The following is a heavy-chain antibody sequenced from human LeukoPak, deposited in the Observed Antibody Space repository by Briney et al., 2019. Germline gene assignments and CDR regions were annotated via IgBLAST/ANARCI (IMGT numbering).Heavy chain of an antibody. J-gene: IGHJ6*03. CDR2: INPNSGGT. V-gene: IGHV1-2*02. CDR1: GYTFTGYY. CDR3: AGGYCSGGSCYGNRVGYYYYMDV. D-gene: IGHD2-15*01. Sequence: ASVKVSCKASGYTFTGYYMHWVRQAPGQGLEWMGWINPNSGGTNYAQKFQGRVTITADESTSTAYMELSSLRSEDTAVYYCAGGYCSGGSCYGNRVGYYYYMDVWGKGTTVTISS.